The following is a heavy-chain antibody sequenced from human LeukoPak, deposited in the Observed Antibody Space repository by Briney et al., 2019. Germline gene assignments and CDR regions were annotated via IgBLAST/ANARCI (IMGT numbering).Heavy chain of an antibody. CDR3: ANTPLYYDSSGSLPQFDY. J-gene: IGHJ4*02. Sequence: GGSLRLSCAASGFTFSSYAMSWVRQAPGKGLEWVSAISGSGGSTYYADSVKGRFTISRDNSKNTLYLQMNSLRAEDTAVYYCANTPLYYDSSGSLPQFDYWGQGTLVTVSS. CDR1: GFTFSSYA. D-gene: IGHD3-22*01. V-gene: IGHV3-23*01. CDR2: ISGSGGST.